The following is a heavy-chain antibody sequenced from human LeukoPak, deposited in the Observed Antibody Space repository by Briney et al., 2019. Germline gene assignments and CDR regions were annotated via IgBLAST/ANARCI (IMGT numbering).Heavy chain of an antibody. CDR2: ISYDGSHK. CDR1: GFTFSSYA. D-gene: IGHD4-11*01. V-gene: IGHV3-30*01. CDR3: ARHSNYFDY. J-gene: IGHJ4*02. Sequence: GGSLRLSCVASGFTFSSYAMHWVRQAPGKGLEWVAVISYDGSHKYYADSVKGRFTISRDNSKNTLYLQMNSLRAEDTAVYYCARHSNYFDYWGQGTLVTVSS.